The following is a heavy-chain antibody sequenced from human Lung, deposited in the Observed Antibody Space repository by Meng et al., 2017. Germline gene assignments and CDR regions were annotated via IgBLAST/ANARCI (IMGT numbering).Heavy chain of an antibody. CDR1: GYTFAAYW. CDR3: ARDEDISAAGKLFGDY. J-gene: IGHJ4*02. D-gene: IGHD6-13*01. CDR2: IDPNNDHT. V-gene: IGHV1-2*06. Sequence: QVEPVPAGPEGKKPGASVILSCKPSGYTFAAYWIHWLRQAPGQGLEWMGRIDPNNDHTQYAQNFQGRVTMTSDTSISTVYMELNGLRSDDTAVYYCARDEDISAAGKLFGDYWGQGTLVTVSS.